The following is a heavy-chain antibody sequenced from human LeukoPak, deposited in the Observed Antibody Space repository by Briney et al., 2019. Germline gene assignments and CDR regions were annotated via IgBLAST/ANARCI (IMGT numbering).Heavy chain of an antibody. CDR3: ARPEAQYSSGLDGFDI. CDR2: INSDGSRT. J-gene: IGHJ3*02. Sequence: GGSLRLSCAASGFTFSTYWMHWVRQAPGKGLVWVSRINSDGSRTTYADSVKGRFTISRDNAKNTLYLQMNSLRTEDTAVYYCARPEAQYSSGLDGFDIWGQGTMVTVSS. V-gene: IGHV3-74*01. CDR1: GFTFSTYW. D-gene: IGHD6-19*01.